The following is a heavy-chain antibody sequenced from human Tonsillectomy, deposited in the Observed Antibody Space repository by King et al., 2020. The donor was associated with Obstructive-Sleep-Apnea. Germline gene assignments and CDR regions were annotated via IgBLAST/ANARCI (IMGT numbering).Heavy chain of an antibody. V-gene: IGHV4-34*01. CDR1: GGSFIGYY. D-gene: IGHD5-12*01. CDR3: ARSTFLKSGYDFFDF. Sequence: VQLQQWGAGLFKPSETLSLTCGVYGGSFIGYYWTWIRQPPGKGLEWIGETNHRGTTNYNPSLMSRVTISVDTSKNQISLRLSSVTAADTAVYYGARSTFLKSGYDFFDFWGQGTPVTVSS. CDR2: TNHRGTT. J-gene: IGHJ5*01.